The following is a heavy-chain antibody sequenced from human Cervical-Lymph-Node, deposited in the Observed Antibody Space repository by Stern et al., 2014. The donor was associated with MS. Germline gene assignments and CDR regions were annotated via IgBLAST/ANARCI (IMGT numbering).Heavy chain of an antibody. Sequence: QVQLVQSGSELKKPGASVKVSCKASGYSFTNYGIDWVRQALGQGLEWVGRINTGTGNPTYAQGFIGRFVFSLDTSATTAHLQITSLKAEDTAVYYCARDRSGWYQGDYFHYGLDVWGQGTTVTVSS. D-gene: IGHD6-19*01. J-gene: IGHJ6*02. CDR2: INTGTGNP. CDR1: GYSFTNYG. V-gene: IGHV7-4-1*02. CDR3: ARDRSGWYQGDYFHYGLDV.